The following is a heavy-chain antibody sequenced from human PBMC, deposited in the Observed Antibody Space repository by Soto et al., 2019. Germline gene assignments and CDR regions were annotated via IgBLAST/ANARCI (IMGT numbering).Heavy chain of an antibody. CDR1: GFTFSNYW. J-gene: IGHJ4*02. Sequence: EVQLVESGGDLVQPGGSLRLSCAASGFTFSNYWMHWVRQAPGKGLVWVSRIKSDGSTTGNADSVKGRFTISRDNAKNTWYLQMNSLRAEDTAVYYCVRGSVYNWRGDYWGQGTLVTVSS. CDR3: VRGSVYNWRGDY. D-gene: IGHD1-20*01. V-gene: IGHV3-74*01. CDR2: IKSDGSTT.